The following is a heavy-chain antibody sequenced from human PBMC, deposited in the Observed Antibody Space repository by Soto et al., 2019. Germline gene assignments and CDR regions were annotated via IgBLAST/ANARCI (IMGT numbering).Heavy chain of an antibody. V-gene: IGHV3-23*01. CDR3: AKSLSTAVNYGLDV. D-gene: IGHD2-2*01. CDR2: ISDDGDST. J-gene: IGHJ6*02. Sequence: GGSLRLSCGASGFTFSDNAMTWVRQAPGKGLEWVSSISDDGDSTYYADSVKGRFAVSRDNSKNTLFLHMNSLGAEDTAVYYCAKSLSTAVNYGLDVWGQGTSVTVSS. CDR1: GFTFSDNA.